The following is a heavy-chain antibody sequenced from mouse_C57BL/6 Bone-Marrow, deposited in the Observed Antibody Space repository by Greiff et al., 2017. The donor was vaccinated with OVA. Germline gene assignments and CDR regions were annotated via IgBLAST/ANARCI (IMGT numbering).Heavy chain of an antibody. D-gene: IGHD1-1*01. Sequence: QVQLQQSGAELARPGASVKLSCKASGYTFTSYGISWVKQRTGQGLEWIGEIYPGSGNTYYNEKFKGKATLTAEKSSSTAYMQLSSLTSEDSAVYFCARGGLITTVVAKGYYFDYWGQGTTLTVSS. V-gene: IGHV1-81*01. CDR1: GYTFTSYG. CDR2: IYPGSGNT. J-gene: IGHJ2*01. CDR3: ARGGLITTVVAKGYYFDY.